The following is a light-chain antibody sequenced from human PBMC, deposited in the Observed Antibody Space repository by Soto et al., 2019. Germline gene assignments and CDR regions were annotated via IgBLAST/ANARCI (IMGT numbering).Light chain of an antibody. CDR2: GAS. Sequence: GLAWTSPTLPFSPEERATLSCRLSQSVSSYLAWYQQKPGQAPSLLIYGASNRATGIPDRFSGSASGTDFTLTISSLEPEDFGVSYCQQYGSSPLITFGQGTRLEIK. J-gene: IGKJ5*01. V-gene: IGKV3-20*01. CDR1: QSVSSY. CDR3: QQYGSSPLIT.